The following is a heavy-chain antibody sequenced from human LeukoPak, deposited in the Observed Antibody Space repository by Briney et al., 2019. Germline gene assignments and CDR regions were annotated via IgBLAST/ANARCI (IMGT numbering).Heavy chain of an antibody. V-gene: IGHV3-9*01. Sequence: GGSLRLSCAASGFTFDDYAMHWVRQAPGKGLEWVSGISWNSGSIGYADSVKGRFTISRDNAKNSLYLQMNSLRAEDTAVYYCARDYSPPHYYDSSGYFDSWGQGTLVTVSS. CDR3: ARDYSPPHYYDSSGYFDS. D-gene: IGHD3-22*01. CDR1: GFTFDDYA. CDR2: ISWNSGSI. J-gene: IGHJ4*02.